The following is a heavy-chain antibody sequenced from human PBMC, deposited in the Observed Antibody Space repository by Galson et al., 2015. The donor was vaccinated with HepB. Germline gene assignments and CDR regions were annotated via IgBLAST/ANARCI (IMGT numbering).Heavy chain of an antibody. V-gene: IGHV3-7*03. J-gene: IGHJ4*02. CDR2: IKQDGSEK. D-gene: IGHD3-10*01. CDR1: GFTFSSYW. CDR3: AKDHTYYYGSGSHFDY. Sequence: SLRLSCAASGFTFSSYWMSWVRQAPGKGLEWVANIKQDGSEKYYVDSVKGRFTISRDNAKNSLYLQMNSLRAEDTALYYCAKDHTYYYGSGSHFDYWGQGTLVTVSS.